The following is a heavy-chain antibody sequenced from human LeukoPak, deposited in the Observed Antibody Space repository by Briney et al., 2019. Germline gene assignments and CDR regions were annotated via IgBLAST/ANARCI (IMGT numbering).Heavy chain of an antibody. D-gene: IGHD2-2*01. CDR2: ISYDGSNK. Sequence: GGSLRLSCAASGFTFSSYGMHWVRQAPGKGLEWVAVISYDGSNKYYADSVKGRFTISRDNSKNTLYLQMNSLRAEDTAVYYCAKEGIVVVPAAIEGPLDLLDYWGQGTLVTVSS. CDR3: AKEGIVVVPAAIEGPLDLLDY. J-gene: IGHJ4*02. V-gene: IGHV3-30*18. CDR1: GFTFSSYG.